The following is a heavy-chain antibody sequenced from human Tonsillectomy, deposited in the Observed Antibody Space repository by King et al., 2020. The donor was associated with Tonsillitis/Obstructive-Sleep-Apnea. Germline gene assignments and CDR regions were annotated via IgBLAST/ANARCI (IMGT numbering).Heavy chain of an antibody. J-gene: IGHJ4*02. CDR3: ARDKDGYNYPDY. CDR1: GYTFTTYT. CDR2: INACHGNT. Sequence: QLVQSGAEVKKPGASVKVSCKASGYTFTTYTMHCVRQAPGQRLEWSGWINACHGNTEYSQKFQGRVTITRDTSASTAYMELGSLRSEDTAVYYCARDKDGYNYPDYWGQGTLVTVSS. D-gene: IGHD5-24*01. V-gene: IGHV1-3*01.